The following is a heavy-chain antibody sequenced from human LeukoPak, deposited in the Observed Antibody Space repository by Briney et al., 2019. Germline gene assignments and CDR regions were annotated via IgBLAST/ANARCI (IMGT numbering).Heavy chain of an antibody. CDR2: IYYSGST. D-gene: IGHD2-2*01. CDR1: GGSISSSSYY. Sequence: SETLSLTCTVSGGSISSSSYYWGWIRQPPGKGLEWIGSIYYSGSTYYNPSLKSRVTISVDTSKNQFSLKLSSVTAADTALYYCARTVVPAAKGAFDIWGQGTMVTVSS. V-gene: IGHV4-39*07. CDR3: ARTVVPAAKGAFDI. J-gene: IGHJ3*02.